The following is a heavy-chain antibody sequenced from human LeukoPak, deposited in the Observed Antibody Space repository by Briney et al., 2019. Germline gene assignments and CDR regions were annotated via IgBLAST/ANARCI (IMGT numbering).Heavy chain of an antibody. V-gene: IGHV1-18*01. CDR3: ARGLYSSSWYFDY. D-gene: IGHD6-13*01. J-gene: IGHJ4*02. CDR2: ISAYDGDT. CDR1: GYSFNSYG. Sequence: ASVKVSCKASGYSFNSYGISWARQAPGQGLEWMGWISAYDGDTNYAQSLQGRVTMTTDTSTTTAYMELTGLRSGDTAVYYCARGLYSSSWYFDYWGQGTLVTVSS.